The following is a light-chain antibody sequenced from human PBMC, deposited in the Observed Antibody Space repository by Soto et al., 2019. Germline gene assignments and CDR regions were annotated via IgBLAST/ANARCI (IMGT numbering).Light chain of an antibody. CDR1: QSVSSN. CDR3: QQYSKWPSRT. J-gene: IGKJ1*01. V-gene: IGKV3-15*01. CDR2: GAS. Sequence: IGMTQAPVTLAVSPGERATLSCRASQSVSSNLAWYQQKPGQAPRLLIYGASTRATGIPARFSGSGSGTEFTLTISSLQSEDFAVYYCQQYSKWPSRTFGPGPKVDIK.